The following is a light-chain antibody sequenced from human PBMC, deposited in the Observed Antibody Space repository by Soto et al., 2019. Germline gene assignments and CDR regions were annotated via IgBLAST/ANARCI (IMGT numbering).Light chain of an antibody. CDR3: QQYGGSPRT. Sequence: EIVMTPSPSPLSLSPREGATLSCTPAHHSSSNFLAWYQQKPGQAPRLLIHGASIRATGIPDRFSGSGSGTDFTLTITRLEPEDFAVYYCQQYGGSPRTFGQGTKVDI. J-gene: IGKJ1*01. V-gene: IGKV3-20*01. CDR2: GAS. CDR1: HHSSSNF.